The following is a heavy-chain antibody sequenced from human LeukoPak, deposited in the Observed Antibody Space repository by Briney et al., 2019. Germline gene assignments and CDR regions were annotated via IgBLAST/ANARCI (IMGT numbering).Heavy chain of an antibody. CDR2: IYYSGTT. CDR3: ARILSVAGPDY. D-gene: IGHD6-19*01. Sequence: SETLSLTCTVSGGSISSYYWSWIRQPPGKGLEWIGYIYYSGTTNYNPSLKSRVTISVDTSKNQFSMRLSSVTAADTAVYYCARILSVAGPDYWGQGTLVTVSS. V-gene: IGHV4-59*01. J-gene: IGHJ4*02. CDR1: GGSISSYY.